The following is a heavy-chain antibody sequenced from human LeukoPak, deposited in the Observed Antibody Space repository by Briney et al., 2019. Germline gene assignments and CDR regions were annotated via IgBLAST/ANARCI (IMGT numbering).Heavy chain of an antibody. V-gene: IGHV4-4*07. CDR1: GGSISSYY. D-gene: IGHD4-17*01. CDR2: IYTSGST. CDR3: ARDIAVHDAFDI. J-gene: IGHJ3*02. Sequence: PSETLSLTCTVSGGSISSYYWSCIRQPAGKGLEGIGRIYTSGSTNYNPSLKSRVTMSVDQSKHQFSLKLSSVTAADTAVYYCARDIAVHDAFDIWGQGTMVTVSS.